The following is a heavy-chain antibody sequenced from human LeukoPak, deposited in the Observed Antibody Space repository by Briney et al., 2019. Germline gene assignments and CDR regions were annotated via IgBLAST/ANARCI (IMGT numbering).Heavy chain of an antibody. CDR2: MKPDGSEI. CDR3: ARAGGSMTTVTTFDH. J-gene: IGHJ4*02. V-gene: IGHV3-7*01. D-gene: IGHD4-17*01. Sequence: GGSLRLSCAASGFTFTTYWMSWVRQAPGKGLEWVANMKPDGSEIFYVDSVKGRFTISRDNAKNSLYLQMNSLRAEDTAVYYCARAGGSMTTVTTFDHWGQGTLVTVSS. CDR1: GFTFTTYW.